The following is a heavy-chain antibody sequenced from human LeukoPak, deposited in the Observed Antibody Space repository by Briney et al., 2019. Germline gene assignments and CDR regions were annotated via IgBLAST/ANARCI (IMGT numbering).Heavy chain of an antibody. Sequence: SETLSLTCAVSGGSFSGYYWSWIRQPPGKGLEWIGEINHSGSTNYNPSLTSRVTISVDTSKNQFSLKLSSVTAADTAVYYCARAPSLYYDYIWGSYRSYYFDYWGQGTLVTVSS. CDR3: ARAPSLYYDYIWGSYRSYYFDY. CDR2: INHSGST. D-gene: IGHD3-16*02. CDR1: GGSFSGYY. J-gene: IGHJ4*02. V-gene: IGHV4-34*01.